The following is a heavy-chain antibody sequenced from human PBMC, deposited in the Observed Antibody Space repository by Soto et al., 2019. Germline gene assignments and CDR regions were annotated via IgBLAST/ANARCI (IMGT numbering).Heavy chain of an antibody. CDR1: GGFVSSGSYY. V-gene: IGHV4-61*01. CDR3: ARRNYYDSRNPPWVLGNWFDP. Sequence: NPSETLSLTCTVSGGFVSSGSYYWSWIRQPPGKGLEWIGYIYYSGSTNYNPSLKSRVTISVDTSKNQFSLKLSSVTAADTAVYYCARRNYYDSRNPPWVLGNWFDPWGHGTLVTVSS. D-gene: IGHD3-22*01. J-gene: IGHJ5*02. CDR2: IYYSGST.